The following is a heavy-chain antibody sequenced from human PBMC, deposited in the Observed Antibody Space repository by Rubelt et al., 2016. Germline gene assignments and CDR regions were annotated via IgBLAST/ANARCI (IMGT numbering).Heavy chain of an antibody. D-gene: IGHD2-2*01. Sequence: VQLVESGGGVVQPGRSLRLSCAASGFTFSSYWMSWVRQAPGKGLEWVANIKQDGSEKYYVDSVKGRFTHSRGNGKNSLYLQMNSLRAEDTGVDYWARKTGPGARYYYYYDMDVWGKGNTVTVSS. V-gene: IGHV3-7*04. CDR1: GFTFSSYW. CDR2: IKQDGSEK. CDR3: ARKTGPGARYYYYYDMDV. J-gene: IGHJ6*03.